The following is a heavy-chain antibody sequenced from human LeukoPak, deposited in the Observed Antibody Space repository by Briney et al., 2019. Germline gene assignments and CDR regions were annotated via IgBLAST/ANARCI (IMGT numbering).Heavy chain of an antibody. V-gene: IGHV1-3*01. CDR3: ARLFGVVNTGPVDYYYYGMDV. CDR1: GYTFTSNA. CDR2: INAGNGNT. J-gene: IGHJ6*02. D-gene: IGHD3-3*01. Sequence: ASVKVSCKASGYTFTSNAMHWVRQAPGQRLEWMGWINAGNGNTKYSQKFQGRVTITRDTSASTAYMELSSLRSEDTAVYYCARLFGVVNTGPVDYYYYGMDVWGQGTTVTVSS.